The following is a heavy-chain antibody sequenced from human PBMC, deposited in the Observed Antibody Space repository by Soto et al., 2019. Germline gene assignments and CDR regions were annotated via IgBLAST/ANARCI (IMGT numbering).Heavy chain of an antibody. CDR1: GYTFTGYY. CDR2: INPNSGGT. CDR3: ARGVTAGVDY. V-gene: IGHV1-2*02. J-gene: IGHJ4*02. Sequence: ASVKVSCKASGYTFTGYYMHWVRQAPGQGLEWMGWINPNSGGTNYAQKFQGRVTMTRDTFISTAYMELSSLTSDDTAFYYCARGVTAGVDYWGQGTLVTVSS. D-gene: IGHD1-26*01.